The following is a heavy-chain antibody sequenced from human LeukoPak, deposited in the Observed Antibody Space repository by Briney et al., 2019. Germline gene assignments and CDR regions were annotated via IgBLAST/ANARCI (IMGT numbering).Heavy chain of an antibody. CDR2: ISSSGSNI. V-gene: IGHV3-11*04. J-gene: IGHJ4*02. CDR3: ARDLIAVAASFDY. Sequence: GGSLRLSCAASGFIFSDYYMSWIRQAPGKGLEWVSYISSSGSNIYYADSVKGRFTMSRDNAKKSLYLQMNSLRAEDTAVYYCARDLIAVAASFDYWGQGTLVTVSS. D-gene: IGHD6-19*01. CDR1: GFIFSDYY.